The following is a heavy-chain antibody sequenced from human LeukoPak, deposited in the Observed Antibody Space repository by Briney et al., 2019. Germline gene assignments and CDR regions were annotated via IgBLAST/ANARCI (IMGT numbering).Heavy chain of an antibody. CDR1: GFTVSSNY. Sequence: GGSLRLSCAASGFTVSSNYMSWVRQAPGKGLEWVSVIYSGGSTYYADSVKGRFTISRDNSKNTLYLQMNSLRAEDTAVYYCARSLSLAGATTPFDYWGQGTLVTVSS. CDR2: IYSGGST. D-gene: IGHD1-26*01. J-gene: IGHJ4*02. CDR3: ARSLSLAGATTPFDY. V-gene: IGHV3-66*01.